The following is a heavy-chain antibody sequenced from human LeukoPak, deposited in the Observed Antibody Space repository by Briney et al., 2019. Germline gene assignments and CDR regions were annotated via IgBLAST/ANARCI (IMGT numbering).Heavy chain of an antibody. V-gene: IGHV1-8*01. J-gene: IGHJ4*02. Sequence: ASVKVSCKASGYTFTSYDINWVRQATGQGLEWMGWMNPNSGNTGYAQKFQGRVTMTRNTSISTAYMELGSLRSEDTAVYYCATDFVVVTDYCLYYWGQGTLVTVSS. CDR1: GYTFTSYD. CDR2: MNPNSGNT. D-gene: IGHD2-21*02. CDR3: ATDFVVVTDYCLYY.